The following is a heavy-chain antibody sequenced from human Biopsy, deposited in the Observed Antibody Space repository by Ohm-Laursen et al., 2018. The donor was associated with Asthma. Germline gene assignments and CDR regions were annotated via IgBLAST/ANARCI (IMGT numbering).Heavy chain of an antibody. Sequence: SSVKVSCKSLGGTFNTYVIGWVRQATGQGLEWMGGINPVFGTTTYPQKFQDRVTITADDSTSTVYMELSSLRSEDTAVYYCARKAGSCISRTCYSLDFWGQGTLVTVSS. D-gene: IGHD2-2*01. CDR3: ARKAGSCISRTCYSLDF. CDR2: INPVFGTT. CDR1: GGTFNTYV. V-gene: IGHV1-69*01. J-gene: IGHJ4*02.